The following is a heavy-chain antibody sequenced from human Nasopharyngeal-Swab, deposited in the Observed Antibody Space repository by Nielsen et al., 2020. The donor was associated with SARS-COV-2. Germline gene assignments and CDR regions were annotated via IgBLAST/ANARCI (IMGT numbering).Heavy chain of an antibody. D-gene: IGHD5-18*01. CDR3: ATPGYRSSHYFFDN. J-gene: IGHJ4*02. CDR2: MSPTSGKT. Sequence: ASVKVSCKATEYIFSTFDINWVRQATGQGLEWMGWMSPTSGKTESAQKFQGRITMTRDTSTSTAYMELSSLTSEDTAIYYCATPGYRSSHYFFDNWGQGTLVTVSS. V-gene: IGHV1-8*01. CDR1: EYIFSTFD.